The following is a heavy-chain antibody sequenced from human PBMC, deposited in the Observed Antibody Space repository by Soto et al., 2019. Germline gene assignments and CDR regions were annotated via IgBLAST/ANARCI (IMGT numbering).Heavy chain of an antibody. Sequence: KPSETLSLTCAVYGGSFSGYYWSWIRQPPGKGLEWIGEINHSGSTNYNPSLKSRVTISVDTSKNQFSLKLSSVTAADTAVYYCARGRITIFGVVTTDFDYWGQGTLDTVSS. CDR2: INHSGST. D-gene: IGHD3-3*01. J-gene: IGHJ4*02. V-gene: IGHV4-34*01. CDR1: GGSFSGYY. CDR3: ARGRITIFGVVTTDFDY.